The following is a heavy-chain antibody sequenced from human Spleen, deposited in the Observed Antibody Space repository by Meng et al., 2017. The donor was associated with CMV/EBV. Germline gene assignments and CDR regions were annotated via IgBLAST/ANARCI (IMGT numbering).Heavy chain of an antibody. CDR2: ILYDGSNK. Sequence: GGSLRLSCEISGLTFNTYWMSWVRQAPGKGLEWVAVILYDGSNKYYADSVKGRFTISRDSSKNTVYLQVDSLRAEDTAVYYCARDRRMLEWLPRPVYYGMDVWGQGTTVTVSS. CDR1: GLTFNTYW. J-gene: IGHJ6*02. D-gene: IGHD3-3*01. CDR3: ARDRRMLEWLPRPVYYGMDV. V-gene: IGHV3-30*03.